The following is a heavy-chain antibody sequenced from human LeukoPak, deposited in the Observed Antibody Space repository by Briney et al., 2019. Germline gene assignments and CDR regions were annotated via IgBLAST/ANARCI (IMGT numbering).Heavy chain of an antibody. Sequence: PPETLSPTCTVSGGSISSYYWSWIRQPPGKGLEWIGYIYYSGSTNYNPSLKSRVTISVDTSKNQFSLKLSSVTAADTAVYYCARDQSWIQPPGYLDLWGRGTLVTVSS. CDR1: GGSISSYY. D-gene: IGHD5-18*01. CDR2: IYYSGST. V-gene: IGHV4-59*01. CDR3: ARDQSWIQPPGYLDL. J-gene: IGHJ2*01.